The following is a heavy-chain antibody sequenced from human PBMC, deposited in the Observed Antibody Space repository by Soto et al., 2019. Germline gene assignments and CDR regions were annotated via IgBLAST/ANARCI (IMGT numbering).Heavy chain of an antibody. J-gene: IGHJ4*02. V-gene: IGHV4-4*02. CDR3: ARSAGWYAVHS. Sequence: QVQLQESGPGLVKPSGTLSLTCAVSAVSISSGSFWGWVRQPPGKGLEWIGDIHHSGSTNYNPSLKSRVNIAVDTSKNHFSLKLNSVTAADTAVYYCARSAGWYAVHSWGQGILVIVSS. CDR1: AVSISSGSF. D-gene: IGHD6-19*01. CDR2: IHHSGST.